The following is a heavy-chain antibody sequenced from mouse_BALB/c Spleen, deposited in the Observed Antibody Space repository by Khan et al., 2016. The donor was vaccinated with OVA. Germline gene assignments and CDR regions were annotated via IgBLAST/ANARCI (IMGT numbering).Heavy chain of an antibody. CDR3: ARHGYGNVDPMDL. CDR2: ISNIGGNT. D-gene: IGHD2-1*01. J-gene: IGHJ4*01. CDR1: GFTFSDYY. Sequence: EVELVESGGGLVQPGGSLKLSCVTSGFTFSDYYMYWFRQTPEKRLEWVAYISNIGGNTYYPDTVKGRFTISRDNARNTLYLQMSRLKYEDSAMWYCARHGYGNVDPMDLWGQGTSVTVSS. V-gene: IGHV5-12*02.